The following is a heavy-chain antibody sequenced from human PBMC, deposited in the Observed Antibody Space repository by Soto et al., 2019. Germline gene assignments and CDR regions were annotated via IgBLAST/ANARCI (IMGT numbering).Heavy chain of an antibody. CDR2: IKQDGSGK. V-gene: IGHV3-7*01. CDR1: GFTFSTYW. J-gene: IGHJ4*02. D-gene: IGHD2-21*01. CDR3: AREVQVGILDY. Sequence: GGSLRLSCAASGFTFSTYWMSWVRQAPGKGLEWVANIKQDGSGKYYADSMKGRFTISRDNAQNPLFLQMTSLRAEDTAIYYCAREVQVGILDYWGQGTLVTVSS.